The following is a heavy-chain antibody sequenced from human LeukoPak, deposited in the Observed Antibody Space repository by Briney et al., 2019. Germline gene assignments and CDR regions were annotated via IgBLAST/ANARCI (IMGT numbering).Heavy chain of an antibody. CDR3: ARPRIAAAGIFDY. V-gene: IGHV4-39*07. CDR1: GGSISSSSYY. D-gene: IGHD6-13*01. Sequence: SETLSLTCTVSGGSISSSSYYWGWIRQPPGKGLEWIGSIYYSGSTYYNPSLKSRVTISVDTSKNQFSLKLSSVTAADTAVYYCARPRIAAAGIFDYWGQGTLVTVSS. J-gene: IGHJ4*02. CDR2: IYYSGST.